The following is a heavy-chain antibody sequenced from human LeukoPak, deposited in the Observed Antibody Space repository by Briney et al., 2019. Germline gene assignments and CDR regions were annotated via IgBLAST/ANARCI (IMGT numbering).Heavy chain of an antibody. D-gene: IGHD3-10*01. J-gene: IGHJ4*02. CDR1: GGSFSGYY. Sequence: SETLSLTCAVYGGSFSGYYWSWIRQPPGKGLEWIGEINHGGSTNYNPSLMSRVTISVDTSKNQFSLKLSSVTAADTAVYYCARDPQRSYYGEGDFDYWGQGTLVTVSS. V-gene: IGHV4-34*01. CDR3: ARDPQRSYYGEGDFDY. CDR2: INHGGST.